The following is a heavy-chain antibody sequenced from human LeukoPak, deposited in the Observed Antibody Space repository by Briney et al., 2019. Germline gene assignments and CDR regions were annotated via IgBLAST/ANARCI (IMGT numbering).Heavy chain of an antibody. Sequence: GGSLRLSCAASGFTFSSYSINWVRQAPGKGLEWVSSIISSSSYIYYADSVKGRFTISRDNAKNSLYLQMNSLRAEDTAVYYCARDLKVEEWFGESRNDYYYYGMDVWGQGTTVTVSS. D-gene: IGHD3-10*01. CDR1: GFTFSSYS. CDR3: ARDLKVEEWFGESRNDYYYYGMDV. J-gene: IGHJ6*02. V-gene: IGHV3-21*01. CDR2: IISSSSYI.